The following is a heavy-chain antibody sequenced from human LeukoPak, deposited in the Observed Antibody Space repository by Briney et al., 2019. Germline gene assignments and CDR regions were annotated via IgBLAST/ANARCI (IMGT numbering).Heavy chain of an antibody. D-gene: IGHD6-19*01. Sequence: PGGSLRLSCAASGFSFNNFAMYWVLQAPGKGLEWVSGIFGSGVSAHYTDSVKGGFTISRDNSKSTVYLQMTSLRPEDTAVYYCGKTTTAYSSGRYPGWPIDYWGQGTLVTVSS. CDR1: GFSFNNFA. J-gene: IGHJ4*02. CDR3: GKTTTAYSSGRYPGWPIDY. V-gene: IGHV3-23*01. CDR2: IFGSGVSA.